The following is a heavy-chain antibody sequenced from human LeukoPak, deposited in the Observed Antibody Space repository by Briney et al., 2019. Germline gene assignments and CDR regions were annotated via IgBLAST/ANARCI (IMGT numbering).Heavy chain of an antibody. J-gene: IGHJ5*02. Sequence: RSQTLSLTCAISGDSVSSNSAAWNWIRQSPSRGLEWLGRTYYRSKWYNDYAVSVKSRITINPDTSKNQFSLQLNSVTPEGTAVYYCARQDTAMFSIWFDPWGQGTLVTVSS. CDR1: GDSVSSNSAA. CDR2: TYYRSKWYN. V-gene: IGHV6-1*01. D-gene: IGHD5-18*01. CDR3: ARQDTAMFSIWFDP.